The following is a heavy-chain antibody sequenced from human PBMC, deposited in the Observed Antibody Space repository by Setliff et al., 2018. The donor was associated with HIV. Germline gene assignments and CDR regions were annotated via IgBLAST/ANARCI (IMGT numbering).Heavy chain of an antibody. Sequence: GESLKISCKGSVYSFTNNWIAWVRQMPGKGLEWMGVIYPSDSDTRYSPSFQGQVTLSVDKSIDTAYLQWSSLRPSDSAIYYCARRAGTLDNDYFDLWGQGTKVTVSS. D-gene: IGHD3-16*01. V-gene: IGHV5-51*01. CDR3: ARRAGTLDNDYFDL. J-gene: IGHJ3*01. CDR2: IYPSDSDT. CDR1: VYSFTNNW.